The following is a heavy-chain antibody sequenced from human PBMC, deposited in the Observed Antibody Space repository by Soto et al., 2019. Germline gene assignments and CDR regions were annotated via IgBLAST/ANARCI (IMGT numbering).Heavy chain of an antibody. D-gene: IGHD1-26*01. Sequence: QMQLVQSGPEVKKPGTSVKVSCKASGFTFTSSAVQWVRQARGQRLEWIGWIVVGSGNTNYAQKFQERVTITRDMSTSTAYMEVSSLRSEDTAVYYCAAGGTEWELLRSLDYWGQGTLVTVSS. J-gene: IGHJ4*02. CDR2: IVVGSGNT. CDR3: AAGGTEWELLRSLDY. V-gene: IGHV1-58*01. CDR1: GFTFTSSA.